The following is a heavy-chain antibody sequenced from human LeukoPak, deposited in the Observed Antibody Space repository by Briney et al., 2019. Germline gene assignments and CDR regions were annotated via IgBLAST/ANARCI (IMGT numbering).Heavy chain of an antibody. J-gene: IGHJ5*02. V-gene: IGHV4-39*01. CDR3: ARLVLLWFGELLTWFDP. Sequence: SETLSLTCTVSGGSISSSSYYWGWIRQPPGKGLEWIGSIYYSGSTYYNPSLKSRVTISVDTSKNQFSLKLSSVTAADTAVYYCARLVLLWFGELLTWFDPWGQGTLVTVSS. D-gene: IGHD3-10*01. CDR2: IYYSGST. CDR1: GGSISSSSYY.